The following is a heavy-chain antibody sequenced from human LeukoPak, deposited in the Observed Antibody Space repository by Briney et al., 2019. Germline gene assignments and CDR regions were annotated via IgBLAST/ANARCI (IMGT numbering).Heavy chain of an antibody. CDR1: GFTFSSYA. D-gene: IGHD3-22*01. CDR3: ARVAYYYDSSGYYLDY. CDR2: ISYDGSNK. V-gene: IGHV3-30*01. J-gene: IGHJ4*02. Sequence: QPGGSLRLSCAASGFTFSSYAMHWVRQAPGKGLEWVAVISYDGSNKYYADSVKGRFTISRDNSKNTLYLQMNSLRAVDTAVYYCARVAYYYDSSGYYLDYWGQGTLVTVSS.